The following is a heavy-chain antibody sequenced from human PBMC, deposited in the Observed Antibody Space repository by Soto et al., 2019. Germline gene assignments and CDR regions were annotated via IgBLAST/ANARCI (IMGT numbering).Heavy chain of an antibody. Sequence: SETLSLTCTCSCGSFSSGSYYFTCIRHPPGNLLEWIGYIYYSGSTDYNSSLKSRVTISVDTSKNQFSLKLTSVTAADTAVYYCARDRGYYDSSGYLKAFDIWGQGTMVTVSS. CDR2: IYYSGST. D-gene: IGHD3-22*01. CDR3: ARDRGYYDSSGYLKAFDI. J-gene: IGHJ3*02. CDR1: CGSFSSGSYY. V-gene: IGHV4-61*01.